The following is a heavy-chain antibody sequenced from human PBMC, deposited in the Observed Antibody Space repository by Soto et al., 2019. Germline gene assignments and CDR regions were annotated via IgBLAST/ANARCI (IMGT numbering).Heavy chain of an antibody. CDR3: AKALPYDFWSGYLDY. Sequence: GESLKISCAASGFTFSSYAMSWVRQAPGKGLEWVSAISGSGGSTYYADSVKGRFTISRDNSKNTLYLQMNSLRAEDTAVYYCAKALPYDFWSGYLDYWGQGTLVTVSS. D-gene: IGHD3-3*01. V-gene: IGHV3-23*01. CDR2: ISGSGGST. CDR1: GFTFSSYA. J-gene: IGHJ4*02.